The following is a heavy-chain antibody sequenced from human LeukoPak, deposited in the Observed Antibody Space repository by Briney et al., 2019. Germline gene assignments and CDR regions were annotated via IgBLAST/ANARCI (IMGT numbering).Heavy chain of an antibody. Sequence: GESLKISCKGSGYSFTTHWIAWVRQMPGKGLEWMGIIYPGDSDTTYSPSFQGQVSISVDKSISTAYLQWSSLKASDTAMYYCARQVTQNLASHRVWLDPWGQGTLVTVSS. V-gene: IGHV5-51*01. CDR1: GYSFTTHW. D-gene: IGHD3-3*02. J-gene: IGHJ5*02. CDR3: ARQVTQNLASHRVWLDP. CDR2: IYPGDSDT.